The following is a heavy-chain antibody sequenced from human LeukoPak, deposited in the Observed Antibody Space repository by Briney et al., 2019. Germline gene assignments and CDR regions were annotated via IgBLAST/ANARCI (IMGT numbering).Heavy chain of an antibody. J-gene: IGHJ4*02. CDR1: GGTFSSYA. D-gene: IGHD2-15*01. CDR2: IIPIFGTA. CDR3: ARDFCSGAGCYHSLGY. V-gene: IGHV1-69*13. Sequence: ASVKVSCKASGGTFSSYAISWVRQAPGQGLEWMGGIIPIFGTANYAQKFQGRVTITADESTSTAYMELSSLRSEDTALYYCARDFCSGAGCYHSLGYWGQGALVTVSS.